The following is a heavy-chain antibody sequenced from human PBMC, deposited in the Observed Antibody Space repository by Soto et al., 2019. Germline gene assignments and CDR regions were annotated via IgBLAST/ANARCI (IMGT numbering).Heavy chain of an antibody. CDR1: GAVTFSESYY. V-gene: IGHV4-31*03. CDR3: GRGYSEYDYNFDY. J-gene: IGHJ4*02. Sequence: SETLSLTCSVSGAVTFSESYYWCWIHQSPGKGLECLGYIFNSGSAYYNPSLKSRVIISIDKSKDEFALTVNSVTAADTAVYFCGRGYSEYDYNFDYWGQGISVTVSS. D-gene: IGHD5-18*01. CDR2: IFNSGSA.